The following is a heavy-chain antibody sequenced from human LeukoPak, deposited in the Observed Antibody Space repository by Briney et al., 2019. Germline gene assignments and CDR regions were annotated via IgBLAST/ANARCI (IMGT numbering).Heavy chain of an antibody. CDR1: GFTFSSYA. V-gene: IGHV3-30-3*01. D-gene: IGHD3-16*01. CDR3: AREALTSIHFDY. J-gene: IGHJ4*02. CDR2: ISYDGSNK. Sequence: GGSLRLSCAASGFTFSSYAMHWVRQAPGKGLEWVAVISYDGSNKYYADSVKGRFTISRDNSKNTLYLQMNSLRAEDTAVYYCAREALTSIHFDYWGQGTLVTVSS.